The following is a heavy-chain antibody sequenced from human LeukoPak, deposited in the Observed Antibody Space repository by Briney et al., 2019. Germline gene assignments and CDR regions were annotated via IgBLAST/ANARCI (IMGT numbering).Heavy chain of an antibody. D-gene: IGHD3-16*01. Sequence: PSETLSLTCTVSGDSISSYYWSWIRQPAGKGLEWIGRIHTSGSTNHNPSLTSRVTMSVDTSKNQFSLKLTSVTAADTAVYYCASDRLSLGAFDIWGPGTTVIVSS. J-gene: IGHJ3*02. CDR3: ASDRLSLGAFDI. V-gene: IGHV4-4*07. CDR1: GDSISSYY. CDR2: IHTSGST.